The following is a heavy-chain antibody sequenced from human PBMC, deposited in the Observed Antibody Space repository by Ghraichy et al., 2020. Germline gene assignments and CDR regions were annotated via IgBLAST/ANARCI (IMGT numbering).Heavy chain of an antibody. V-gene: IGHV4-30-4*01. CDR3: ASRDAVLRLGELAPDY. CDR2: IYYIGGT. Sequence: LRLSCNVSGASVTSTDYYWSWVRQPPGKGLEWIGYIYYIGGTFYNPSLKSRVTLSIDTPNNQFSLKLISVTAADTAVYYCASRDAVLRLGELAPDYWGQGTLVTVSS. D-gene: IGHD3-16*01. J-gene: IGHJ4*02. CDR1: GASVTSTDYY.